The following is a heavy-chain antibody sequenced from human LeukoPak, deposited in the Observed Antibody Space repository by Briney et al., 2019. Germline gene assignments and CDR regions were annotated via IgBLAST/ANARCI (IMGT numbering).Heavy chain of an antibody. V-gene: IGHV1-69*13. D-gene: IGHD2-2*01. CDR1: GGTFSSYA. CDR2: IIPIFGTA. Sequence: ASVKVSCKASGGTFSSYAISWVRQAPGQGLEWMGGIIPIFGTANYAQKFQGRVTITADESTSTAYMELSSPRSEDTAVYYCARCRGVVPAANWYFDLWGRGTLVTVSS. CDR3: ARCRGVVPAANWYFDL. J-gene: IGHJ2*01.